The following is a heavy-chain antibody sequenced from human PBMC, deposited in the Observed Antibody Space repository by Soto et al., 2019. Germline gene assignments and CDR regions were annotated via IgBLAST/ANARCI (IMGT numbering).Heavy chain of an antibody. D-gene: IGHD5-12*01. CDR1: GYTFINYH. CDR3: AKSPRGEMATD. CDR2: INTYNGMT. J-gene: IGHJ4*02. V-gene: IGHV1-18*01. Sequence: QVQLVQSGGEVKKPGASVTVSCKASGYTFINYHITWVRQAPGQGLEWMAWINTYNGMTDYAQRFQGRVTMTRDTSTRTAYMELRNLGSDDKAVYFCAKSPRGEMATDWGQGTLVTVSS.